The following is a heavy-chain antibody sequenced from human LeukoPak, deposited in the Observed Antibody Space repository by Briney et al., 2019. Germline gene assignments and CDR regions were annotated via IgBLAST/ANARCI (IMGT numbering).Heavy chain of an antibody. V-gene: IGHV3-9*01. J-gene: IGHJ4*02. CDR3: AKEAYYYDSSGLFDY. Sequence: PGGSLRLSCAASGFTFDNSAMHWVRQAPGKGLEWVSGISWNSGSIGYADSVKGRFTISRDNAKNSLYLQMNSLRAEDTALYYCAKEAYYYDSSGLFDYWGQGTLVTVSS. D-gene: IGHD3-22*01. CDR2: ISWNSGSI. CDR1: GFTFDNSA.